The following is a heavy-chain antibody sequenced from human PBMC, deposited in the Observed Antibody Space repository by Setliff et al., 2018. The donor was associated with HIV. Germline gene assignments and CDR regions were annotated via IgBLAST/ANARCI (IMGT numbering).Heavy chain of an antibody. V-gene: IGHV4-31*03. CDR1: GDSLRSGAYY. Sequence: SETLSLTCRVSGDSLRSGAYYWSWIRQHPVKGLEWIGYIFSRGITYYSPSLHSRVTISLDTSKNQFSLNLTSITAADTAVYYCTRDTGGGGFPMDVWGKGTTVTVSS. CDR2: IFSRGIT. D-gene: IGHD2-15*01. CDR3: TRDTGGGGFPMDV. J-gene: IGHJ6*03.